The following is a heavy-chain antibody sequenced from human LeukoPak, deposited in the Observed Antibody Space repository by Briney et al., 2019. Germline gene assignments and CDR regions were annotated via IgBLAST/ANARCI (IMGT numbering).Heavy chain of an antibody. CDR3: AKESAGRDAFDI. Sequence: GGSLRLSCAASGFTFDDYAMHWVRQAPGKGLEWVSGISWNSGSIDYADSVKGRFTISRDNAKNSLYLQMNSLRAEDMALYYCAKESAGRDAFDIWGQGTMVTVSS. CDR2: ISWNSGSI. J-gene: IGHJ3*02. V-gene: IGHV3-9*03. CDR1: GFTFDDYA.